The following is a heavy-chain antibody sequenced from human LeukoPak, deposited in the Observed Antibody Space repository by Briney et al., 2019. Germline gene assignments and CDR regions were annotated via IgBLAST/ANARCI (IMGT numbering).Heavy chain of an antibody. Sequence: GGSLRLSCAASGFTFSDYYMSWIRQAPGKGLEWVSYIRSSGGTIYYADSVKGRFTISRDNAKNSLYLQMNSLRAEDTAVYYCASGSYGLTPPYWGQGTLVTVSS. D-gene: IGHD1-26*01. CDR1: GFTFSDYY. CDR2: IRSSGGTI. V-gene: IGHV3-11*04. J-gene: IGHJ4*02. CDR3: ASGSYGLTPPY.